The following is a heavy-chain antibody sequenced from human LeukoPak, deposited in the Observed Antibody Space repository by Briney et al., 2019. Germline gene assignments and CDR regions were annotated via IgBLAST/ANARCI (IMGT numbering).Heavy chain of an antibody. Sequence: GASVKVSCKASGYTFPGYYMHWVRQAPGQGLEWMGWINPNSGGTNYAQKFQGRVAMTRDTSISTAYMELSRLRSDDTAVYYCAREYSSSSGKVFDYWGQGTLVTVSS. CDR1: GYTFPGYY. CDR2: INPNSGGT. D-gene: IGHD6-6*01. V-gene: IGHV1-2*02. J-gene: IGHJ4*02. CDR3: AREYSSSSGKVFDY.